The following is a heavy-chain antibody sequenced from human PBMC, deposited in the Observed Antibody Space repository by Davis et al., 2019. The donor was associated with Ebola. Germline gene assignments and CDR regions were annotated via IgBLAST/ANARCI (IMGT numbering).Heavy chain of an antibody. J-gene: IGHJ6*04. CDR2: ISWNSGSI. Sequence: SLKISCAASGFTFDDYAMHWVRQAPGKGLEWVSGISWNSGSIGYADSVKGRFTISRDNAKNSLYLQMNSLRAEDTALYYCAKDSSSSSHYYYGMDVWGKGTTVTVSS. D-gene: IGHD6-6*01. CDR3: AKDSSSSSHYYYGMDV. V-gene: IGHV3-9*01. CDR1: GFTFDDYA.